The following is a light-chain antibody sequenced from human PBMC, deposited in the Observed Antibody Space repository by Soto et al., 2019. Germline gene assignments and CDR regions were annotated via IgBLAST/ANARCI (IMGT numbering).Light chain of an antibody. CDR2: GNI. V-gene: IGLV1-40*01. J-gene: IGLJ2*01. CDR1: SSNIGAGYD. Sequence: QSVLTQPPSVSGAPGQRVAISCTGSSSNIGAGYDVQWYQQLPGTAPKLLIYSDVYGNINRPSGVPDRFSGSKSGTSASLAISGLQTDDEADYYCQSYDSSLSGVVFGGGTKLTVL. CDR3: QSYDSSLSGVV.